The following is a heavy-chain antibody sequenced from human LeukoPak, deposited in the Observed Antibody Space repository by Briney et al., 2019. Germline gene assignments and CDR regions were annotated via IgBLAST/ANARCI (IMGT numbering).Heavy chain of an antibody. D-gene: IGHD3-10*01. CDR2: IYYSGST. CDR1: GGSISTYY. J-gene: IGHJ5*02. CDR3: ARSGLSCFGP. Sequence: SETLSLTCTVSGGSISTYYWSWIRQPPGKELEWIGYIYYSGSTNYNPSLKSRVTISVDTSKNQFSLKLSSVTAADTAVYYCARSGLSCFGPWGQGTLVTVSS. V-gene: IGHV4-59*01.